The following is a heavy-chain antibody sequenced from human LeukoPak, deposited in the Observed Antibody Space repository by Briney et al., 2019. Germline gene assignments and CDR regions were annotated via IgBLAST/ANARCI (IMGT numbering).Heavy chain of an antibody. V-gene: IGHV4-30-2*01. CDR3: ARGYSYGYLDY. CDR2: IYHSGST. D-gene: IGHD5-18*01. Sequence: PSETLSLTCAVSGGSISSGGYSWSWLRQPPGKGLEWIGYIYHSGSTYYNPSLKSRVTISVDRSKNQFSLKLSSVTAADTAVYYCARGYSYGYLDYWGQGTLVTVSS. CDR1: GGSISSGGYS. J-gene: IGHJ4*02.